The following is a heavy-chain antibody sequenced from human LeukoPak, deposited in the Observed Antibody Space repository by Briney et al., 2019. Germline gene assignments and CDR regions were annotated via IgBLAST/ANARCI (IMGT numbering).Heavy chain of an antibody. CDR3: ARLSETPAFYPGGRYLYLAY. D-gene: IGHD2-8*02. J-gene: IGHJ4*02. Sequence: ASVKVSCKASGYTFSSYDINWVRQATGQGLEWMGWMNPSTGNTGYAQKFQGKVTMTRDTSTSTAYMELSSLKSEDTAVYYCARLSETPAFYPGGRYLYLAYWGQGAQVTVSS. CDR1: GYTFSSYD. CDR2: MNPSTGNT. V-gene: IGHV1-8*01.